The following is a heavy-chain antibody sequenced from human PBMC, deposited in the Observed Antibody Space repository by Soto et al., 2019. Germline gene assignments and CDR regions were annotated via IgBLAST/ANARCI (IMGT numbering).Heavy chain of an antibody. J-gene: IGHJ4*02. CDR2: IYYSGST. D-gene: IGHD6-13*01. Sequence: SETLSLTCTVSGGSISSYYWSWIRQPPGKGLEWIGYIYYSGSTNYNPSLKSRVTISVDTSKNQFSLKLSSVTAADTAVYYCARGDSSSWWFDYWGQGTLVTVSS. CDR1: GGSISSYY. CDR3: ARGDSSSWWFDY. V-gene: IGHV4-59*01.